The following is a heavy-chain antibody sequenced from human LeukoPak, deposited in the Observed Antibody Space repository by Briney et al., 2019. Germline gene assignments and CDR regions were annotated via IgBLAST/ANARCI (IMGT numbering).Heavy chain of an antibody. CDR2: IIGGGGST. V-gene: IGHV3-23*01. D-gene: IGHD2-2*01. Sequence: PGGSLRLSCAASGFTFDEYAMHWVRQAPGKGLEWVSGIIGGGGSTYYADSVKGRFTISGDNSRNTLFLQMNSLRAEDTAVYYCAHGAMYQLDYWGQGTLVTVSS. J-gene: IGHJ4*02. CDR1: GFTFDEYA. CDR3: AHGAMYQLDY.